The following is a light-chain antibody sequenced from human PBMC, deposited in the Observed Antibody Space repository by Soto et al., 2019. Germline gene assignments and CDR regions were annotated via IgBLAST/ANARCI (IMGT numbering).Light chain of an antibody. CDR2: QAS. Sequence: DIQMTQSPSTLSASVGDRVSITCRASQSISRQLAWYQQKPGKAPNLLIYQASNLETGVPSRFTGSGSGTEFTLTLSRLQRHELSTYYYLQYQRYWTFGQGTKVEVK. CDR1: QSISRQ. CDR3: LQYQRYWT. V-gene: IGKV1-5*03. J-gene: IGKJ1*01.